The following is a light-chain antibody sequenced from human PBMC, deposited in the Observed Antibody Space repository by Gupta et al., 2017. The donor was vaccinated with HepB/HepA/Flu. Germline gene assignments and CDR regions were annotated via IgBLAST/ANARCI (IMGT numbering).Light chain of an antibody. J-gene: IGKJ4*01. V-gene: IGKV3-20*01. CDR3: QQYGSPQLT. CDR1: QSVSSNY. CDR2: DAS. Sequence: EIVLTQSPGTLSLSPGERATLSCRASQSVSSNYVAWYQQKPGQAPRLLIHDASTRATGIPDRFSGSGSGTDFTLTISRLEPEDFAVYFCQQYGSPQLTFGEGTTVEF.